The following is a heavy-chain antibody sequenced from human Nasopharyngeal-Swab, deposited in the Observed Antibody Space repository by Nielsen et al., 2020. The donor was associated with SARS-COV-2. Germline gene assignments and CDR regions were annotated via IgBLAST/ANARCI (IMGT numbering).Heavy chain of an antibody. CDR1: GFTFSSYA. J-gene: IGHJ4*02. D-gene: IGHD3-10*01. Sequence: GGSLRLSCAASGFTFSSYAMSWVRQAPGKGLEWVSAISGSGGSTYYADSVKGRFTISRDNSKNTLYLQMNSLRAADTAVYYCAKEWAMFTMVRGATADYWGQGTLVTVSS. V-gene: IGHV3-23*01. CDR3: AKEWAMFTMVRGATADY. CDR2: ISGSGGST.